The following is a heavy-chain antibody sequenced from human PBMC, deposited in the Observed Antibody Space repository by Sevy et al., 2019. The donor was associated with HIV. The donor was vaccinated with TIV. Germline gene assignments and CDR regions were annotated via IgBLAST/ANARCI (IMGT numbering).Heavy chain of an antibody. D-gene: IGHD5-12*01. V-gene: IGHV3-49*03. Sequence: GGSLRLSCTASGFTFGDYAMSWFRQAPGKGLEWVGFIRSKAYGGTTEYAASVKGRFTISRDDSKGIAYLQMNSLKTEDTAVYYCTRVSQGVYSGYDTFDYWGQGTLVTVSS. J-gene: IGHJ4*02. CDR3: TRVSQGVYSGYDTFDY. CDR1: GFTFGDYA. CDR2: IRSKAYGGTT.